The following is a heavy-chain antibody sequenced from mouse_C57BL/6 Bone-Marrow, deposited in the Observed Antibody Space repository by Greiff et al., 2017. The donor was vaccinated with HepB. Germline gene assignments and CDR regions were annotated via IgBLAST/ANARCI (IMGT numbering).Heavy chain of an antibody. Sequence: QVQLQQPGAELVKPGASVKLSCKASGYTFTSYWMHWVKQRPGQGLEWIGMIHPNSGSTNYNEKFKSKATLTVDKSSSTAYMQLSSLTSEDSAVYYCAREGIYYYGLDYWGQGTSVTVSS. CDR3: AREGIYYYGLDY. J-gene: IGHJ4*01. CDR1: GYTFTSYW. CDR2: IHPNSGST. V-gene: IGHV1-64*01.